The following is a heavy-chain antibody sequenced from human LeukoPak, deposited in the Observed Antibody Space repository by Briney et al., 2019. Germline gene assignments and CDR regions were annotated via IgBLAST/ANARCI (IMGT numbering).Heavy chain of an antibody. CDR3: ARHCSSTSCPWGYYFDY. V-gene: IGHV4-39*01. CDR2: LCCSGST. CDR1: GGSLTSSGYY. J-gene: IGHJ4*02. Sequence: PSETLSLTCTVSGGSLTSSGYYWGWIRQPPGKGLEWIGTLCCSGSTYYSASLKNRVTISVDTSKNQFSLKLSSVTAADTAVYYCARHCSSTSCPWGYYFDYWGQGTLVTVSS. D-gene: IGHD2-2*01.